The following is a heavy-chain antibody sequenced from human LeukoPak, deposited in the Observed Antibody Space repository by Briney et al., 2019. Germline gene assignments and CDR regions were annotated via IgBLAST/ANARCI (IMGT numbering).Heavy chain of an antibody. CDR1: GFPFSNYW. D-gene: IGHD6-13*01. Sequence: GGSLRLSCAASGFPFSNYWMHWVRQAPGKGLVWVSRVNSDGSTTNYADSVKGRFTISRDNSKNTLYLQMNSLRAEDTAVYYCAKDMYSSSWYYFDYWGQGTLVTVSS. J-gene: IGHJ4*02. CDR3: AKDMYSSSWYYFDY. V-gene: IGHV3-74*01. CDR2: VNSDGSTT.